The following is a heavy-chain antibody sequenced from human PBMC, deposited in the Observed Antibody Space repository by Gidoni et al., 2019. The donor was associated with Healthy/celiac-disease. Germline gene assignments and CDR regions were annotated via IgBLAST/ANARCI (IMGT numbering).Heavy chain of an antibody. CDR1: GGSISSGSYY. J-gene: IGHJ3*02. Sequence: QVQLQESGPGLVKPSQTLSLTCTVSGGSISSGSYYWSWIRPPAGKGLEWIGRIYTSGSTNYNPSLKSRVTISVDTSKNQFSLKLSSVTAADTAVYYCARGPTTEAFDIWGQGTMVTVSS. CDR2: IYTSGST. CDR3: ARGPTTEAFDI. V-gene: IGHV4-61*02.